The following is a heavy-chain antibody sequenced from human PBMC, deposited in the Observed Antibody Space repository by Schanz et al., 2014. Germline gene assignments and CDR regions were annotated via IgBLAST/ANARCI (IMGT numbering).Heavy chain of an antibody. D-gene: IGHD4-17*01. CDR2: IKPDGSEK. CDR3: VRDTDYHFDY. V-gene: IGHV3-7*01. CDR1: GFTFSAYW. Sequence: EVQLVESGGGLVQPGGSLRLSCAASGFTFSAYWMTWVRQAPGKGLDWVGIIKPDGSEKFYVDSVKGRFTISRDDAKNALYLQMNSLRAEDTAVYYCVRDTDYHFDYWGQGTLVTVSS. J-gene: IGHJ4*02.